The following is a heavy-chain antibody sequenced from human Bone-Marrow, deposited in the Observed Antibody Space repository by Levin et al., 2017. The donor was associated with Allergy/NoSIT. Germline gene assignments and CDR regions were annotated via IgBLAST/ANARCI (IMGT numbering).Heavy chain of an antibody. CDR1: GGSFSGYY. D-gene: IGHD3-9*01. Sequence: SETLSLTCAVYGGSFSGYYWSWIRQPPGKGLEWIGEINHSGSTNYNPSLKSRVTISVDTSKNQFSLKLSSVTAADTAVYYCARGGKKNYDILTGYYWRGAFDIWGQGTMVTVSS. V-gene: IGHV4-34*01. J-gene: IGHJ3*02. CDR2: INHSGST. CDR3: ARGGKKNYDILTGYYWRGAFDI.